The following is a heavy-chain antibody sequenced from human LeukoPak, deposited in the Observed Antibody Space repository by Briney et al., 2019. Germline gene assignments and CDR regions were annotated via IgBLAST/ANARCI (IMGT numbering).Heavy chain of an antibody. J-gene: IGHJ4*02. D-gene: IGHD3-22*01. V-gene: IGHV1-2*02. CDR3: ARASYYYDSSGYPGYYFDY. CDR1: GYTFTDYY. CDR2: INPNSGGT. Sequence: EASVTVSFMASGYTFTDYYMHWVRQAPGQGLEWMGWINPNSGGTNYSQKFQGRVTMTRDTSISTAYMELSRLRSDDTAVYYCARASYYYDSSGYPGYYFDYWGQGTLVTVSS.